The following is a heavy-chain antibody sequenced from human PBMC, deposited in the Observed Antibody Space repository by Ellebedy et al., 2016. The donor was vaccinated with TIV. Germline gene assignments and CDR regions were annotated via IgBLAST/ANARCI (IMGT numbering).Heavy chain of an antibody. D-gene: IGHD4-23*01. CDR1: GFTFSSYA. J-gene: IGHJ3*02. V-gene: IGHV3-30-3*01. Sequence: GESLKISCAASGFTFSSYAMHWVRQAPGKGLEWVAVISYDGSNKYYADSVKGRFTISRDNAKNSLYLQMNSLRAEDTALYYCARDRGVVTTSDAFDIWGQGTMVTVSS. CDR2: ISYDGSNK. CDR3: ARDRGVVTTSDAFDI.